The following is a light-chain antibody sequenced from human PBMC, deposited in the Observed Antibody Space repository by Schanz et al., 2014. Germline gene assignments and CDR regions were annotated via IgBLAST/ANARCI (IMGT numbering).Light chain of an antibody. CDR3: NSYAGGSKPWV. CDR1: SSDVGGYNY. CDR2: DVS. Sequence: QSALTQPRSVSGSPGQSVTISCTGTSSDVGGYNYVSWYQQHPGKAPKLIIYDVSKRPSGVPDRFSGSKSGNTASLTVSGLQAEDEADYYCNSYAGGSKPWVFGGGTKLTVL. V-gene: IGLV2-8*01. J-gene: IGLJ3*02.